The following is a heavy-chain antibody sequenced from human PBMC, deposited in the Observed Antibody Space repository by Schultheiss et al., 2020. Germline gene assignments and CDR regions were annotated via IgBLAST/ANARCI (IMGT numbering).Heavy chain of an antibody. D-gene: IGHD5-18*01. CDR3: ARDLRTYSYGFVPDY. Sequence: GGSLRLSCAASGFTFSSYAMHWVRQAPGKGLEWVAIISDYGDKKDYSDSVKGRFTISRDNSKNTLYLQMSSLRGEDTAVYYCARDLRTYSYGFVPDYWGQGTLLTVSS. CDR1: GFTFSSYA. V-gene: IGHV3-30-3*01. CDR2: ISDYGDKK. J-gene: IGHJ4*02.